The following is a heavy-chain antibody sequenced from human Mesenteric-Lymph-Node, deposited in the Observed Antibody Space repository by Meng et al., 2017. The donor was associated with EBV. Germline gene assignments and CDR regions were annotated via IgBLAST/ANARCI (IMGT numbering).Heavy chain of an antibody. D-gene: IGHD5-12*01. CDR1: GFSFSNFG. J-gene: IGHJ4*02. Sequence: GGDVVYPGGSLRLSCAASGFSFSNFGMHWVRQAPGKGLEWVGVVSYDGGSKFYAESVKGRVTISRDNSQNTLYLQMNSLRPEDTGVYYCGKEKFPRGSGSPDSWGQGTLVTVSS. CDR3: GKEKFPRGSGSPDS. CDR2: VSYDGGSK. V-gene: IGHV3-30*18.